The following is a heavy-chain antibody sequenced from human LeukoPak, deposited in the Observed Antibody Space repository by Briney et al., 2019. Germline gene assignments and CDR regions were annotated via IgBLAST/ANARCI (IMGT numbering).Heavy chain of an antibody. CDR3: AKEKYSSSDWFDP. CDR2: ISYDGSNK. CDR1: GFTFSSYG. Sequence: PGGSLRLSCAASGFTFSSYGMHWVRQAPGKGLEWVAVISYDGSNKYYADSVKGRFTISRDNSKNTLYLQMNSLRAEDTAVYYCAKEKYSSSDWFDPWGQGTLATVSS. V-gene: IGHV3-30*18. J-gene: IGHJ5*02. D-gene: IGHD6-6*01.